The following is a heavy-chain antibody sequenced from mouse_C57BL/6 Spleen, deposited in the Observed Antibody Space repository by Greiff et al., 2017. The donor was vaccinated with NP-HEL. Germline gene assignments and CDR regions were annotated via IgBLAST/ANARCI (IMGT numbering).Heavy chain of an antibody. D-gene: IGHD2-4*01. V-gene: IGHV3-5*01. CDR1: GISITTGNYR. Sequence: EVQLQESGPGLVKPSQTVFLTCTVTGISITTGNYRWSWIRQFPGNKLEWIGYIYYSGTITYNPSLTSRTTITRDTPKNQFFLEMNSLTAEDTATYYCARDSTGYDYDDDGYAMDYWGQGTSVTVSS. CDR3: ARDSTGYDYDDDGYAMDY. J-gene: IGHJ4*01. CDR2: IYYSGTI.